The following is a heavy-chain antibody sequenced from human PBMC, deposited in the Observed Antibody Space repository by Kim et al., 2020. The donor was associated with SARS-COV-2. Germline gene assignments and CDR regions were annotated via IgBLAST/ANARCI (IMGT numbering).Heavy chain of an antibody. CDR2: TYYRSKWYN. Sequence: SQTLSLTCAISGDSVSSNSAAWNWIRQSPSRGLEWLGRTYYRSKWYNDYAVSVKSRITINPDTSKNQFSLQLNSVTPEDTAVYYCARDGYGSGSYYNSNWFDPWGQGTLVTVSS. CDR1: GDSVSSNSAA. D-gene: IGHD3-10*01. J-gene: IGHJ5*02. CDR3: ARDGYGSGSYYNSNWFDP. V-gene: IGHV6-1*01.